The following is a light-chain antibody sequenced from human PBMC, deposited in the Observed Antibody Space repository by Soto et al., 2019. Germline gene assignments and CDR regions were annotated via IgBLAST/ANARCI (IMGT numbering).Light chain of an antibody. V-gene: IGLV2-14*01. CDR2: DVS. J-gene: IGLJ2*01. CDR1: SSDVGGYNY. CDR3: SSYSSSSTLV. Sequence: QSVLTLPASVSGSPGQSITISCTGTSSDVGGYNYVSWYQQHPGKAPKLMIYDVSNRPSGVSNRLSGSKSGNTPSLTRSGLQAEDEADYYCSSYSSSSTLVFGGGPKLTVL.